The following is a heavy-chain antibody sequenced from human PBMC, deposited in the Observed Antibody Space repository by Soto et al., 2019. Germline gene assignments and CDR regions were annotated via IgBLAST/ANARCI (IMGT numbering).Heavy chain of an antibody. CDR2: VYPGDSDT. Sequence: GESLKISCKGSGYSFTTYWIGWVRQMPGKGLEWMGIVYPGDSDTRYSPSFQGQVTISADKSIITAYLQWSSLKASDTAMYYCARLNMGIAAAGQNYYFDYWGQGTLVTVSS. D-gene: IGHD6-13*01. J-gene: IGHJ4*02. V-gene: IGHV5-51*01. CDR3: ARLNMGIAAAGQNYYFDY. CDR1: GYSFTTYW.